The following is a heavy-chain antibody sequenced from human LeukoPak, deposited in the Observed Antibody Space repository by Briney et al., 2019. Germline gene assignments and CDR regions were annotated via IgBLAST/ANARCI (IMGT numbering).Heavy chain of an antibody. D-gene: IGHD4/OR15-4a*01. V-gene: IGHV3-7*01. CDR1: GFTFSSHW. J-gene: IGHJ4*02. CDR2: IKQVGSGK. Sequence: PGGSLRLSCAASGFTFSSHWMNWVRRAPGKGLEWVANIKQVGSGKYYVDSVKGRFTISRDNAKKSLYLQMNSLRAEDTAVYYCARDSDHIDGANFDYWGQGTLVTVSS. CDR3: ARDSDHIDGANFDY.